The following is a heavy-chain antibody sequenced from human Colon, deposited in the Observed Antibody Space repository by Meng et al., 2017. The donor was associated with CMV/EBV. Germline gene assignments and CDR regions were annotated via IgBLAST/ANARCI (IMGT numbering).Heavy chain of an antibody. D-gene: IGHD6-13*01. CDR2: IYYSGST. V-gene: IGHV4-61*01. J-gene: IGHJ4*02. CDR1: GGSVSSGSYY. Sequence: SETLSLTCTVSGGSVSSGSYYWSWIRQPPGKGLEWIGYIYYSGSTNYNPSLKSRVTISVDTSKNQFSLKLSSVTAADTAVYYCASTSGYSSSWYDYWGQGTRGT. CDR3: ASTSGYSSSWYDY.